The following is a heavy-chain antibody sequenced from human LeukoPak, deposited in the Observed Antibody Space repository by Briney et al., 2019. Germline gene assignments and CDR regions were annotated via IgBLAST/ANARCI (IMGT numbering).Heavy chain of an antibody. Sequence: SQTLSLTCAISGDSVSSNSAAWNWIKQSPSRGLEWLGRTYYRSKWYNDYAVSVKSRITINPDTSKNQFSLQLNSVTPEDTAVYYCARETAYYDYVWGSYREVSGDAFDIWGQGTMVTVSS. CDR2: TYYRSKWYN. CDR3: ARETAYYDYVWGSYREVSGDAFDI. CDR1: GDSVSSNSAA. V-gene: IGHV6-1*01. D-gene: IGHD3-16*02. J-gene: IGHJ3*02.